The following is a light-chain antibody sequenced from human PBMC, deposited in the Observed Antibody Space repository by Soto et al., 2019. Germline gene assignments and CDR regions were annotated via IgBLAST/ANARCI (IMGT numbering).Light chain of an antibody. J-gene: IGKJ4*01. CDR3: HQRSNWPST. CDR2: DAS. V-gene: IGKV3-11*01. CDR1: QSVSSY. Sequence: EIVLTQSPATLSLSPGERATLSCRASQSVSSYLAWYQQKPGQAPRLLIYDASNRATGIPARFSGGGSGTDFTLTISSLEPEDFAVYYCHQRSNWPSTFGGGTKVEIK.